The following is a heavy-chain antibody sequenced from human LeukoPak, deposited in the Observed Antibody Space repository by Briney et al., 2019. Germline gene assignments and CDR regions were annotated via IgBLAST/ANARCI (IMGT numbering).Heavy chain of an antibody. CDR3: ARGLWFGEYYFDY. D-gene: IGHD3-10*01. J-gene: IGHJ4*02. V-gene: IGHV4-59*01. CDR1: GGSISSYY. CDR2: IFYSGST. Sequence: PSETLSLTCTVSGGSISSYYWSWIRQPPGKGLEWIGYIFYSGSTNYNPSLKSRVTISVHTSKNQFSLKLSSVTAADTAVYYCARGLWFGEYYFDYWGQGTLVTVSS.